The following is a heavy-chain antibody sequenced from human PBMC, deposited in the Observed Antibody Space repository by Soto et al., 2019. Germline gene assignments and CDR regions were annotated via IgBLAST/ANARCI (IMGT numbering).Heavy chain of an antibody. D-gene: IGHD6-13*01. CDR1: GLIFSNYA. J-gene: IGHJ4*02. Sequence: EVQVLESGGVLVQHGGSLRLSCVAPGLIFSNYAMSWVRQAPGKGLEWVSGISGSGGSPHYADSAKGRFTISRDNSKNTLCLQMNTLRAEDTAVYYCASGGDLTAAFDDWGQGTLVTVSS. V-gene: IGHV3-23*01. CDR3: ASGGDLTAAFDD. CDR2: ISGSGGSP.